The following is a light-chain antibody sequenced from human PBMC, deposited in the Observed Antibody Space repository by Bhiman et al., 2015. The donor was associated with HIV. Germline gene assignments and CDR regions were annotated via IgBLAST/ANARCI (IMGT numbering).Light chain of an antibody. CDR2: ENN. V-gene: IGLV1-51*02. CDR1: SSNIGGNY. CDR3: GTWHSALSGGGV. Sequence: QSVLTQPPSASGTPGQRVTISCSGSSSNIGGNYAYWYQQLPGTAPKLLIYENNKRPSGIPDRFSGSKSGTSATLGITGLQTGDEADYYCGTWHSALSGGGVFGTGTRVTVL. J-gene: IGLJ1*01.